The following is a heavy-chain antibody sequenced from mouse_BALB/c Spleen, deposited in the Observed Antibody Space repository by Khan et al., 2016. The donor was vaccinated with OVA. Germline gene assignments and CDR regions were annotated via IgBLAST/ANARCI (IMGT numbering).Heavy chain of an antibody. CDR1: GFSLTSYG. D-gene: IGHD2-1*01. CDR2: IWGDGST. J-gene: IGHJ4*01. CDR3: IKQNYGTLHAMDY. V-gene: IGHV2-3*01. Sequence: QVQLKQSGPALVAPSQSLSITCPVSGFSLTSYGVNWVRQPPGKGLEWLGVIWGDGSTNYHSVLISRLSISNANSKSQVFLKLNSLQTDDPATYSCIKQNYGTLHAMDYWGQRTAVTVSS.